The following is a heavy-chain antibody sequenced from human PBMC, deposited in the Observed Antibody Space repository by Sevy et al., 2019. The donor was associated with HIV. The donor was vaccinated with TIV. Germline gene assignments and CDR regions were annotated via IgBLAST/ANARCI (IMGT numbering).Heavy chain of an antibody. D-gene: IGHD2-15*01. Sequence: ASVKVSCKASGYTFTSYYMHWVRQAPGQGLEWMGIINPSGGSTSYAQKFQGRVTMTRDTSTSTVYMELSSLRSEDTAVYYCAGVPLYCSGGSCYSDDAFDIWGQGTMVTVSS. CDR1: GYTFTSYY. V-gene: IGHV1-46*01. J-gene: IGHJ3*02. CDR3: AGVPLYCSGGSCYSDDAFDI. CDR2: INPSGGST.